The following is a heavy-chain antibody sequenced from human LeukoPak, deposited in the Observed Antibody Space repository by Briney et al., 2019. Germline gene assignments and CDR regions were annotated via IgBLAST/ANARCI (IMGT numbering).Heavy chain of an antibody. CDR2: IYPGDSDT. CDR1: GYSFTSYW. J-gene: IGHJ3*01. Sequence: PGGSLRLSCKGSGYSFTSYWIAWVRQMPGKGLEWMGIIYPGDSDTRYSPSLQGQVTISADKSISTAYLQWSSLKASDTAIYYCARQDAGSFDVWGQGTKVTVSP. CDR3: ARQDAGSFDV. V-gene: IGHV5-51*01.